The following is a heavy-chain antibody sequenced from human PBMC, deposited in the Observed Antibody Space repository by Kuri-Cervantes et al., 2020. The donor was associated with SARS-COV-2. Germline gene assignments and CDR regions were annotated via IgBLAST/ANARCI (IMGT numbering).Heavy chain of an antibody. D-gene: IGHD3-22*01. CDR3: ANGGSGYYLHDAFDI. CDR1: GFTFSSYA. J-gene: IGHJ3*02. CDR2: ISGSGGST. V-gene: IGHV3-23*01. Sequence: GGSLRLSCAASGFTFSSYAMSWVRQAPGKGLEWVSAISGSGGSTYYADSVKGRFTISRDNYKNTLYLQMNSLRAEDTAVYYCANGGSGYYLHDAFDIWGQGTMVTVSS.